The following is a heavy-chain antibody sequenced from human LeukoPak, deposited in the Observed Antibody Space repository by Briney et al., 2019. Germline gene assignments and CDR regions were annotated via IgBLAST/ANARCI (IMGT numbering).Heavy chain of an antibody. J-gene: IGHJ4*02. CDR2: IEQDGSEN. CDR1: GFTFSRYW. D-gene: IGHD5-18*01. CDR3: ARGLYTGDVDTTIYYFDY. Sequence: GGSLGLSCAASGFTFSRYWMSWVRQAPGKGLEWVASIEQDGSENYYVDSVKGRFTISRDSATNTLYLQVNSLRVDDTAVYYCARGLYTGDVDTTIYYFDYWGQGTLVTVSS. V-gene: IGHV3-7*01.